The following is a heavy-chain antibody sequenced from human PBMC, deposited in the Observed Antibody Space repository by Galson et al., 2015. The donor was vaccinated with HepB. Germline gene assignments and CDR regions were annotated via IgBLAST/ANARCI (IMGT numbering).Heavy chain of an antibody. CDR3: ASGPPTGYCSGGSCYQFDY. Sequence: SVKVSCKASGYTFTSYGLSWMRQAPGQGLEWMGWISGYNGNTNYAQKLQGRVTMTTDTSTSTAYMELSSLRSEDTAVYYCASGPPTGYCSGGSCYQFDYWGQGTLVTVSS. CDR1: GYTFTSYG. V-gene: IGHV1-18*01. CDR2: ISGYNGNT. J-gene: IGHJ4*02. D-gene: IGHD2-15*01.